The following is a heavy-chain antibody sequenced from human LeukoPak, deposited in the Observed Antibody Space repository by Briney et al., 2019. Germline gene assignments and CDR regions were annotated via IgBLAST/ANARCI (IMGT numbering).Heavy chain of an antibody. CDR2: ISGSGGST. J-gene: IGHJ4*02. CDR1: GFTFSSYD. CDR3: AKDLDSSGYLGQIDY. D-gene: IGHD3-22*01. V-gene: IGHV3-23*01. Sequence: GGSLRLSCAASGFTFSSYDMGWVRQAPGKGLEWVSAISGSGGSTYHADSVKGRFTISRDNSKNTLYLQMNSLRAEDTAVYYCAKDLDSSGYLGQIDYWGQGTLVTVSS.